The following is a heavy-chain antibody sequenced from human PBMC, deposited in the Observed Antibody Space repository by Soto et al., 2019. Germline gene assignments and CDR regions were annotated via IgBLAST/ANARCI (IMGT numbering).Heavy chain of an antibody. Sequence: QVQLVQSGAEVKKPGASVRVSCKASGYTFSRYGISWVRQAPGQGLEWMGWISGFNGNTKESEKLQGRVTLTTDTAANTAHMELRGLRSDDTAVYYCARASAYSTPWSFDNWGQGTLVTVPS. CDR1: GYTFSRYG. J-gene: IGHJ4*02. CDR3: ARASAYSTPWSFDN. V-gene: IGHV1-18*01. CDR2: ISGFNGNT. D-gene: IGHD6-13*01.